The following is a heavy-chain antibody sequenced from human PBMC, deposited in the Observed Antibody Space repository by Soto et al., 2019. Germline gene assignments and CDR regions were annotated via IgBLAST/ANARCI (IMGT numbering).Heavy chain of an antibody. V-gene: IGHV3-30*18. D-gene: IGHD2-21*02. Sequence: GGSLRLSCAASGFTFSSYGMHWVRQAPGKGLEWEAVISYDGSNKYYADSVKGRFTISRDNSKNTLYLQMNSLRAEDTAVYYCAKESFGYCGGDCYDAFDIWGQGTMVTVSS. CDR1: GFTFSSYG. CDR3: AKESFGYCGGDCYDAFDI. J-gene: IGHJ3*02. CDR2: ISYDGSNK.